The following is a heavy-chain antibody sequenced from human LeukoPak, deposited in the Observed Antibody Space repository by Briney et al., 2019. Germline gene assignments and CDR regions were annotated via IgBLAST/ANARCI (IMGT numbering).Heavy chain of an antibody. D-gene: IGHD3-10*01. CDR3: ARPMVRGVIIPTPYYYYGMDV. Sequence: PSETLSLTCAVYGGSFCGYYWIWIRQPPGKGLEWIGEINHSGSTNYNPSLKSRVTISVDTSKNQFSLKLSSVTAADTAVYYCARPMVRGVIIPTPYYYYGMDVWGQGTTVTVSS. CDR2: INHSGST. CDR1: GGSFCGYY. V-gene: IGHV4-34*01. J-gene: IGHJ6*02.